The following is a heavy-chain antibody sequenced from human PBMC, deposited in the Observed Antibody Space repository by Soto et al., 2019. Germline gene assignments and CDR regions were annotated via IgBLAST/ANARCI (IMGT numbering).Heavy chain of an antibody. CDR1: GGTFVSSA. V-gene: IGHV1-69*01. Sequence: QVQLLQSGAELREPGSSVRVSCTPSGGTFVSSAFAWVRQAPGGKIEWMGGIIPILGSTKYAEKFLGRLTIRADDSSRTAYLELSSLTFDDTAVYFCAKKNPHGDSNKAWLDPWSQGTLVTVST. J-gene: IGHJ5*02. D-gene: IGHD2-8*01. CDR3: AKKNPHGDSNKAWLDP. CDR2: IIPILGST.